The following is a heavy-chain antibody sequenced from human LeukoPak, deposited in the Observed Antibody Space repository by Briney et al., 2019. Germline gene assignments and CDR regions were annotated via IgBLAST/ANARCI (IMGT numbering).Heavy chain of an antibody. D-gene: IGHD6-13*01. Sequence: PSETLSLTCAVYDGSFSGYSWNWIRQPPGKGLEWLGEINPSGSINYNPSLKSRATISVDTSKKQFSLKLSSVTAADTAVYYCARGGDSRSWYWFDPWGQGTLVTVSS. J-gene: IGHJ5*02. CDR2: INPSGSI. CDR1: DGSFSGYS. V-gene: IGHV4-34*01. CDR3: ARGGDSRSWYWFDP.